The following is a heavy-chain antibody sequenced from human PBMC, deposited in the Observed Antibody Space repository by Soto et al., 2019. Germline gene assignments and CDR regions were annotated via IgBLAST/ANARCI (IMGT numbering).Heavy chain of an antibody. CDR1: GFAFDDYA. V-gene: IGHV3-9*01. CDR3: AKDVRAAAAGVDY. Sequence: VQLVESGGGSVQPGRSLRLSCAASGFAFDDYALHWVRQAPWKGLEWISGISWNSAIIAYAESVKGRFTLSRDNAKNSLYLQMHSLRVEDTALYYCAKDVRAAAAGVDYWSQGTLVNVSS. CDR2: ISWNSAII. J-gene: IGHJ4*02. D-gene: IGHD6-13*01.